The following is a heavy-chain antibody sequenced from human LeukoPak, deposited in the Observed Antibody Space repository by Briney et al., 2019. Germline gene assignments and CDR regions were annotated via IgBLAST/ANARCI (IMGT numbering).Heavy chain of an antibody. D-gene: IGHD3-16*01. CDR3: ARVGGSLYYFDY. CDR1: GGSSSSGDYY. CDR2: IYYSGST. J-gene: IGHJ4*02. Sequence: SETLSLTCTVSGGSSSSGDYYWSWIRQPPGKGLEWIGYIYYSGSTYYNPSLKSRVTISVDTSKNQFSLKLSSVTAADTAVYYCARVGGSLYYFDYWGQGTLVTVSS. V-gene: IGHV4-30-4*01.